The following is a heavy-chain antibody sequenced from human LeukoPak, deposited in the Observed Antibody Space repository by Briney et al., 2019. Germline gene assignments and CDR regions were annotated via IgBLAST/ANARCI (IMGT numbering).Heavy chain of an antibody. CDR2: IRSKANSYAT. Sequence: PGGSLRLSCAASGFTFSGSTMHWVREASGKGLEWVGRIRSKANSYATAYAASVKGRFTISRDDSKNTAYLQMNSLKTEDTAVYYCTRYGFDGTVYWGQGTLVTVSS. D-gene: IGHD3-10*01. CDR3: TRYGFDGTVY. V-gene: IGHV3-73*01. CDR1: GFTFSGST. J-gene: IGHJ4*02.